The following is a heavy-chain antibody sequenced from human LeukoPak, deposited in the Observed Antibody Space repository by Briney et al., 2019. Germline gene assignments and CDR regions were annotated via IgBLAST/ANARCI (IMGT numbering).Heavy chain of an antibody. J-gene: IGHJ5*02. D-gene: IGHD3-10*01. CDR2: IYHSGST. CDR3: ARHLTRGYYYGSGISSLRRFDP. V-gene: IGHV4-38-2*02. Sequence: KPSETLSLTCTVSGYSISSGYYWGWIRQPPGKGLEWIGSIYHSGSTYYNPSLKSRVTISVDTSKNQFSLKLSSVTAADTAVYYCARHLTRGYYYGSGISSLRRFDPWGQGTLVTVSS. CDR1: GYSISSGYY.